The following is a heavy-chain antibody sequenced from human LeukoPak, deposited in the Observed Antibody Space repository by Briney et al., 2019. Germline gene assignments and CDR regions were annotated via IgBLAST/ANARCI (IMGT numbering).Heavy chain of an antibody. V-gene: IGHV1-8*01. CDR1: GYTFTSYD. J-gene: IGHJ5*02. CDR3: ARSVGLRPWFDP. CDR2: MNPNSGNT. D-gene: IGHD5-12*01. Sequence: GASVKVSCKASGYTFTSYDINWVRQATGQGLEWMGWMNPNSGNTGYARKFQGRVTMTRNTSISTAYMELSSLRSEDTAVYYCARSVGLRPWFDPWGQGTLVTVSS.